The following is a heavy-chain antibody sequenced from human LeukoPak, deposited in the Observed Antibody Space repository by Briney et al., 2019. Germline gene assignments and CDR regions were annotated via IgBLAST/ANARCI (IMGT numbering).Heavy chain of an antibody. J-gene: IGHJ4*02. CDR3: SRESGAFCPFGH. CDR1: GGSISTTNW. D-gene: IGHD1-26*01. CDR2: ISLTGRT. Sequence: PSETLSLTCGVSGGSISTTNWWSWVRQPPGQGLEWIGEISLTGRTNHNPSLNSRVTMSIDESRNQLSLNLTSVTAADTAIYYCSRESGAFCPFGHWGQGTLVIVPS. V-gene: IGHV4-4*02.